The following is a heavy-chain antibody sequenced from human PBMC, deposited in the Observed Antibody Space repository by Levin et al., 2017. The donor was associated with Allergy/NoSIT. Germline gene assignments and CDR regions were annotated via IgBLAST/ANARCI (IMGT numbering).Heavy chain of an antibody. CDR3: AKDAGVVTMYEYFDY. CDR2: ISWNSGNI. J-gene: IGHJ4*02. Sequence: SLKISCAASGFTFDDYAMHWVRQAPGKGLEWVSGISWNSGNIGYADSVKGRFTISRDNAKNSLYLQMHSLRAEDTALYYCAKDAGVVTMYEYFDYWGQGTLVTVSS. V-gene: IGHV3-9*01. D-gene: IGHD2-21*02. CDR1: GFTFDDYA.